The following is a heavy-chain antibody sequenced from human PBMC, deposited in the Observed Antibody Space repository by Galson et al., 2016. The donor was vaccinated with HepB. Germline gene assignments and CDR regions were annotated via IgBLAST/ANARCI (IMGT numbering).Heavy chain of an antibody. J-gene: IGHJ4*02. D-gene: IGHD2-15*01. CDR1: GFTFDDYA. Sequence: SLRLSCAASGFTFDDYAMTWVRQSPGKGLEWISGIKGSGDYKGYADSVKGRFTISRDNAKNSLYLQMNSLTVEDTAVYYCAKSEVVVVAAHQVWGQGTLVTVAS. CDR3: AKSEVVVVAAHQV. CDR2: IKGSGDYK. V-gene: IGHV3-20*04.